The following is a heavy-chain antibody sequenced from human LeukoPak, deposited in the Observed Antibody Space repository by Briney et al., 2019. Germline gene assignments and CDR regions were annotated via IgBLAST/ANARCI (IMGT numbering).Heavy chain of an antibody. J-gene: IGHJ3*02. Sequence: GGSLRLSCAASGFTFDYYAMHWVRQAPGKGLEWVSGISWNTGSIGYADSVKGRFTISRDNAKNSLYLQMNSLRAEDTALYYCAKGRYIHAFDIWGQGTMVTVSS. V-gene: IGHV3-9*01. CDR2: ISWNTGSI. CDR1: GFTFDYYA. D-gene: IGHD3-16*02. CDR3: AKGRYIHAFDI.